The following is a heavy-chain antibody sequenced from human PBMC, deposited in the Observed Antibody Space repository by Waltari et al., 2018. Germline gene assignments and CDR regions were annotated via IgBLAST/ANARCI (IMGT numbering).Heavy chain of an antibody. D-gene: IGHD5-12*01. Sequence: QVQLVQSGAEVKKPGASVKVSCKASGYTFTCYYMHWVRQAPGQGIEWMVRINPNIGGTNYAQKLQGRVTMTRDTSISTAYMELSRLRSDDTAVYYCASPTSGYDLQAFDIWGQGTMVTVSS. CDR2: INPNIGGT. CDR3: ASPTSGYDLQAFDI. J-gene: IGHJ3*02. V-gene: IGHV1-2*06. CDR1: GYTFTCYY.